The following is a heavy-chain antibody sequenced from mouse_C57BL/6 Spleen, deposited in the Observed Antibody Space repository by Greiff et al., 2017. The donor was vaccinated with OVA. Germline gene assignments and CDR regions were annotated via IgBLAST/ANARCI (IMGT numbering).Heavy chain of an antibody. J-gene: IGHJ2*01. D-gene: IGHD1-1*01. Sequence: VQLKQSGPELVKPGASVKMSCKASGYTFTDYNMHWVKQSHGKSLEWIGYINPNNGGTSYNQKFKGKATLTVNKSSSTAYMELRSLTSEDSAVYYCARYSGSSYNYWGQGTTLTVSS. CDR3: ARYSGSSYNY. CDR1: GYTFTDYN. CDR2: INPNNGGT. V-gene: IGHV1-22*01.